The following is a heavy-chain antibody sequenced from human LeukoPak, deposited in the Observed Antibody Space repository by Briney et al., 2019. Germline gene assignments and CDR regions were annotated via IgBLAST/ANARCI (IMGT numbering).Heavy chain of an antibody. J-gene: IGHJ5*02. V-gene: IGHV1-69*04. Sequence: SVKVSCKASGGTFSSYAISWVRQAPGQGLEWMGRIIPILGIANYAQKFQGRVTITADKSTSTAYMELSSLRSEDTAVYYCATDYYGSGSYYRRGGHWFDPWGQGTLVTVSS. CDR3: ATDYYGSGSYYRRGGHWFDP. CDR2: IIPILGIA. D-gene: IGHD3-10*01. CDR1: GGTFSSYA.